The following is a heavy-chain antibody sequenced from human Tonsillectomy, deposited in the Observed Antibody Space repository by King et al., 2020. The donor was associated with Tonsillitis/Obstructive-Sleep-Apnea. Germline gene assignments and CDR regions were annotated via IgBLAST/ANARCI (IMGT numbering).Heavy chain of an antibody. CDR3: ARGNNSFDY. CDR2: ISYDGSDK. Sequence: VQLVESGGGVVQPGRSLRLSCAASGSTFSDYAMHWVRQAPGKGLEWVAFISYDGSDKYYADSVKGRFTISRDNSKNTLYLQMNSLRVEDTAVYYCARGNNSFDYWGQGTLVTVSS. V-gene: IGHV3-30*04. CDR1: GSTFSDYA. D-gene: IGHD1-20*01. J-gene: IGHJ4*02.